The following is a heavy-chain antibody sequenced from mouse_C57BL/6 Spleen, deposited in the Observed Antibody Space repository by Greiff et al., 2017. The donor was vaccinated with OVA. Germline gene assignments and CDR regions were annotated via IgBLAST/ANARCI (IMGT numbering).Heavy chain of an antibody. CDR3: ARWSYYSNLGDY. J-gene: IGHJ2*01. D-gene: IGHD2-5*01. Sequence: QVHVKQSGAELAKPGASVKLSCKASGYTFTSYWMHWVKQRPGQGLEWIGYINPSSGYTKYNQKFKDKATLTADKSSSTAYLQLSSLTYEDSAVYYCARWSYYSNLGDYWGQGTTLTVSS. V-gene: IGHV1-7*01. CDR1: GYTFTSYW. CDR2: INPSSGYT.